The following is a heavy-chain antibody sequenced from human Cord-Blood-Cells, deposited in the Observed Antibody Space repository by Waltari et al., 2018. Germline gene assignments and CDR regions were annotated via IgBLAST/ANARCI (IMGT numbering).Heavy chain of an antibody. Sequence: QVQLQQWGAGLLKPSETLSLTCAVYGGSFSGYYWSWIRQPPGKGLEWIGEINHSGSTNDSPSLKSRVTISVDTSKNQFSLKLSSVTAADTAVYYCARGRGAARHFDYWGQGTLVTVSS. CDR1: GGSFSGYY. CDR3: ARGRGAARHFDY. CDR2: INHSGST. D-gene: IGHD6-6*01. J-gene: IGHJ4*02. V-gene: IGHV4-34*01.